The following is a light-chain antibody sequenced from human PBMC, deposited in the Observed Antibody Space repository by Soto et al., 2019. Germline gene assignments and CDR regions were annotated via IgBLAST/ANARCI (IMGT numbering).Light chain of an antibody. CDR3: QQYNDNWT. J-gene: IGKJ1*01. V-gene: IGKV1-5*03. Sequence: DIQMTQSPSTLSASVGDRVTITCRASQSISSWLAWYQQKPGTAPKLLIYKASTLQSGVPSRFSGSGSGTEFTLTISSLQPDDSATYYCQQYNDNWTFSQGT. CDR2: KAS. CDR1: QSISSW.